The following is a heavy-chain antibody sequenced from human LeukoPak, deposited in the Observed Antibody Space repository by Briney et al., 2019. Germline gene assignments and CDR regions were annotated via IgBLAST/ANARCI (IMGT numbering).Heavy chain of an antibody. D-gene: IGHD6-13*01. CDR2: IYYSGST. CDR3: ARVRAAAGTLFDY. V-gene: IGHV4-31*03. J-gene: IGHJ4*02. CDR1: GGSISSGGYY. Sequence: PSETLSLTCTVSGGSISSGGYYWSWIRQHPGKGLEWIGYIYYSGSTYYNPSLKSRVTISVDTSKNQFSLKLSSVTAADTAVYYCARVRAAAGTLFDYWGQGTLVTVSS.